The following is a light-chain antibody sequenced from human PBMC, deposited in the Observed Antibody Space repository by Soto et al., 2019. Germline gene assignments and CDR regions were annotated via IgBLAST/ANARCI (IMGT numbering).Light chain of an antibody. Sequence: QSALTQPASVSGSPGQSITISCTGTTNDVGDYNYVAWYQQHSGKVPRLMIYEVSKRPSGVSNRFSGSKSGNTASLTISGLQAEDEADYYCCSYAGSSTFLYVFGTGTKVTVL. J-gene: IGLJ1*01. CDR1: TNDVGDYNY. V-gene: IGLV2-23*02. CDR2: EVS. CDR3: CSYAGSSTFLYV.